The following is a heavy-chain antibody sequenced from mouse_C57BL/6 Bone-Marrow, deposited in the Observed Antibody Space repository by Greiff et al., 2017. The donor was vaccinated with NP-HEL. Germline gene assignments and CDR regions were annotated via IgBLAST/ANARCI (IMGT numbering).Heavy chain of an antibody. CDR2: ISSGSSTI. J-gene: IGHJ4*01. D-gene: IGHD2-12*01. CDR1: GFTFSDYG. CDR3: ATARPCWAMDY. V-gene: IGHV5-17*01. Sequence: EVQLVESGGGLVKPGGSLKLSCAASGFTFSDYGMHWVRQAPEQGLEWVAYISSGSSTIYYADTVKGRITISRDNANNTLFLQMTSLRSEDTAMYYCATARPCWAMDYWGQGTTVTVSS.